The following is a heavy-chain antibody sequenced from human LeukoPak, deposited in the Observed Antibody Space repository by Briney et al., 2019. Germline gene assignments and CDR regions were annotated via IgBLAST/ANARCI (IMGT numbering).Heavy chain of an antibody. D-gene: IGHD3-22*01. CDR3: ARDYDSSGLGGY. CDR2: INPNSGGT. J-gene: IGHJ4*02. CDR1: GYTFTGYY. Sequence: GASVKVSRKASGYTFTGYYMHWVRQAPGQGLEWMGWINPNSGGTNYAQKFQGWVTMTRDTSISTAYMELSRLRSDETAVYYCARDYDSSGLGGYWGQGTLVTVSS. V-gene: IGHV1-2*04.